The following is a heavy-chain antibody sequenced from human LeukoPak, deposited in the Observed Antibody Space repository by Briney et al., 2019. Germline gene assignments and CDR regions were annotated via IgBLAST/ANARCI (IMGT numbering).Heavy chain of an antibody. J-gene: IGHJ4*02. Sequence: TGGSLRLSCAASGFTVSSNEMSWVRQAPGKGLEWVSSISSSSSYIYYADSVKGRFTISRDNAKNSLYLQMNSLRAEDTAVYYCAKISSSDPFDYWGQGTLVTVSS. CDR1: GFTVSSNE. CDR2: ISSSSSYI. CDR3: AKISSSDPFDY. D-gene: IGHD6-6*01. V-gene: IGHV3-21*01.